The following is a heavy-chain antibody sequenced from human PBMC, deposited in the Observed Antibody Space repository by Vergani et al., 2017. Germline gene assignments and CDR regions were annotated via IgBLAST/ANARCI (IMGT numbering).Heavy chain of an antibody. CDR3: TRHGRSGWAGYFQH. V-gene: IGHV4-61*02. CDR1: GGSINTGAYY. CDR2: VYTSGMT. Sequence: QVQLQESGPRLVRPSQTLSLTCTVSGGSINTGAYYWSWIRQPAGKGLEWIGRVYTSGMTNYNPSLKSRVTILVDRSKSQLSLKLTAVTAGDTAVYYCTRHGRSGWAGYFQHWGQGTLVTASS. D-gene: IGHD6-19*01. J-gene: IGHJ1*01.